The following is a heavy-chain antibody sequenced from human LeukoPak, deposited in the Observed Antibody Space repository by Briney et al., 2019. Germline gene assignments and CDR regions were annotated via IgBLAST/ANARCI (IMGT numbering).Heavy chain of an antibody. Sequence: ASVKVSCKPSGYTFTTFPINWVRQAPGQGLEWMGGIIPIFGTANYAQKFQGRVTITADESTSTAYMELSSLRSEDTAVYYCARKLCSSTSCYYYYYYGMDVWGQGTTVTVSS. D-gene: IGHD2-2*01. J-gene: IGHJ6*02. CDR1: GYTFTTFP. CDR3: ARKLCSSTSCYYYYYYGMDV. CDR2: IIPIFGTA. V-gene: IGHV1-69*13.